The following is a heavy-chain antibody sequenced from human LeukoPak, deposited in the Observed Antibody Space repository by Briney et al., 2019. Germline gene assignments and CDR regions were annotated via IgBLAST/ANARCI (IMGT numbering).Heavy chain of an antibody. V-gene: IGHV3-23*01. D-gene: IGHD3-10*01. CDR2: ISGSGGST. Sequence: GGSLRLSCAASGFTFSSYAMSCVRQAPGKGLEWVSAISGSGGSTYYADSVKGRFTISRDNSKNTLYLQMNSLRAEDTAVYYCAKEKTSYYGSGSYDYWGQGTLVTVSS. J-gene: IGHJ4*02. CDR3: AKEKTSYYGSGSYDY. CDR1: GFTFSSYA.